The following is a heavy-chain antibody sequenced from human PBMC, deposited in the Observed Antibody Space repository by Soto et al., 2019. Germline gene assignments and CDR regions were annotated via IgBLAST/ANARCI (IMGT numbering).Heavy chain of an antibody. Sequence: ASVKVSCKASGFSFTGYYIHWLRRAPGHGLEWMGWINAHSGGTEYAQRFQGRFTMTEDSSTDTAFMELHSLRSDDTAVYYCTTAAFCSGATGYSGHNWFDPWGQGTLVTVSS. J-gene: IGHJ5*02. V-gene: IGHV1-2*02. CDR3: TTAAFCSGATGYSGHNWFDP. CDR2: INAHSGGT. CDR1: GFSFTGYY. D-gene: IGHD2-15*01.